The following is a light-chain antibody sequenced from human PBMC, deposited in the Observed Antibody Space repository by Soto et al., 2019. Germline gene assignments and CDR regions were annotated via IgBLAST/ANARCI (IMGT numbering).Light chain of an antibody. Sequence: QSALTQPASVSGSPGQSITVSCTGTSSDVGAYNYVSWYQQHPGKAPKLIISGVSNRPSGVSNRFSASKSGNTASLTISGLQAESEADYYCISFTTSVTYVFGTGTKVTVL. CDR2: GVS. CDR1: SSDVGAYNY. V-gene: IGLV2-14*03. CDR3: ISFTTSVTYV. J-gene: IGLJ1*01.